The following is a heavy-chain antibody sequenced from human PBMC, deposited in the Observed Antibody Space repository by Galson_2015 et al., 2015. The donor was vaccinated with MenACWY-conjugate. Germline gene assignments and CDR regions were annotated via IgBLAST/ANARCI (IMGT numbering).Heavy chain of an antibody. V-gene: IGHV4-34*01. Sequence: SETLSLTCAVYGGSFRGSYWSWIRHSPGKGLEWIGEVNNRGSTSYNASLKSRVTILIDTSKNQFSLSLSSVTAADTAVYYCVRGDSGPRLEDWGQGTLVTVSS. D-gene: IGHD2-8*02. CDR3: VRGDSGPRLED. CDR1: GGSFRGSY. CDR2: VNNRGST. J-gene: IGHJ4*02.